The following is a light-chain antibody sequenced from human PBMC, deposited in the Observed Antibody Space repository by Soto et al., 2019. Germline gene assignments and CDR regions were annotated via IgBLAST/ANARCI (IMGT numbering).Light chain of an antibody. V-gene: IGKV3-15*01. Sequence: EIVMTQSPATLSVSPGERATLSCRASQSVSSNLAWYQQKPGQAPRLLIYGASTRATGIPARFSGSGSGTEFTLTISSLQPDDLASYYCQHYDHYPITFGQGTRLEIK. CDR1: QSVSSN. CDR3: QHYDHYPIT. J-gene: IGKJ5*01. CDR2: GAS.